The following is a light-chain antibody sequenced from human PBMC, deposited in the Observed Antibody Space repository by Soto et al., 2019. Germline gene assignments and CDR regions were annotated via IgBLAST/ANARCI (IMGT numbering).Light chain of an antibody. V-gene: IGLV2-14*01. J-gene: IGLJ1*01. Sequence: YVLSEPACVSGSTRKAITISSTGTSSDVGGYNYVSWYQQHPGKAPKLMIYDVSNRPSGVSNRFSGTKSGNTASLTISGLQAEDEAEYYFSSYTSSSTRSVFGTG. CDR3: SSYTSSSTRSV. CDR2: DVS. CDR1: SSDVGGYNY.